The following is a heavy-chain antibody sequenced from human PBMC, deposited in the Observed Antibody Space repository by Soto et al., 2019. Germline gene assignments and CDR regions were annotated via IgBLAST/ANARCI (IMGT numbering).Heavy chain of an antibody. D-gene: IGHD2-21*01. J-gene: IGHJ5*02. CDR2: IYVTGAV. Sequence: SLTCSVSGAALNSGNYYWSWIRQVPGKGLEWIGHIYVTGAVDYNPSLWDRITISQGTSERQFSLNLRLVTAADTAVYYCARLRIATNNYKWFDPWGQGTLVTVSS. CDR1: GAALNSGNYY. V-gene: IGHV4-31*03. CDR3: ARLRIATNNYKWFDP.